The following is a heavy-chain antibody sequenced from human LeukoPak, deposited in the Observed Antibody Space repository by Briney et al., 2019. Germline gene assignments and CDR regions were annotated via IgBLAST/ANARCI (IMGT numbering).Heavy chain of an antibody. J-gene: IGHJ4*02. CDR2: ISSDSSYI. CDR1: GFTFNTYT. D-gene: IGHD1-26*01. Sequence: PGGSLRLSCAASGFTFNTYTMNWVRQAPGKGLEWVSSISSDSSYIYSADSVKGRFTISRDNAKNSLYLQMNSLRAEDTAVYYCARDFRYSGSYGGQGTQVTVSS. V-gene: IGHV3-21*01. CDR3: ARDFRYSGSY.